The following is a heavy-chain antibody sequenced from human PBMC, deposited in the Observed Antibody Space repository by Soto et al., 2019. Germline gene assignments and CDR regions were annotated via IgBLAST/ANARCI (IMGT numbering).Heavy chain of an antibody. CDR2: IIPILGIA. Sequence: SVKVSFKASGGTFSSYTISWVRQAPGQGLEWMGRIIPILGIANYAQKFQGRVTITADKSTSTAYMELSSLRSEDTAVYYCARDDERIDGYYYGMDVWGQGTMVTVSS. V-gene: IGHV1-69*04. CDR1: GGTFSSYT. CDR3: ARDDERIDGYYYGMDV. D-gene: IGHD1-1*01. J-gene: IGHJ6*02.